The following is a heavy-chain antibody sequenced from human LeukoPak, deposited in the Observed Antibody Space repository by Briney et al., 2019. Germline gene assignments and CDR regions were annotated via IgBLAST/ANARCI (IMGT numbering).Heavy chain of an antibody. Sequence: ASVKVSCKASGYTFTSYGISWVRQAPGQGLEWMGWISAYNGNTNYAQKLQGRVTMTTDTSTSTAYMEVRSLRSDDTAVYYCARMGDDYVWGSYRRYFDYWGQGTLVTVSS. V-gene: IGHV1-18*01. D-gene: IGHD3-16*02. CDR1: GYTFTSYG. CDR2: ISAYNGNT. CDR3: ARMGDDYVWGSYRRYFDY. J-gene: IGHJ4*02.